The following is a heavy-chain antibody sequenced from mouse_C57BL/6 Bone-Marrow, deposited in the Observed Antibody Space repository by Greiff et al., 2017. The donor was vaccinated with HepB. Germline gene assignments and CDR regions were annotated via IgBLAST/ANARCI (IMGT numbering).Heavy chain of an antibody. CDR3: SRGGLSNNYVPYAMDY. J-gene: IGHJ4*01. V-gene: IGHV1-64*01. D-gene: IGHD1-3*01. CDR2: IHPNSGST. Sequence: QVQLQQPGAELVKPGASVKLSCKASGYTFTSYWMHWVKQRPGQGLEWIGMIHPNSGSTNYNEKFKSKATLTVDKTSSTAYMQLSSLTSEDSAVYYCSRGGLSNNYVPYAMDYWGQGTSVTVSS. CDR1: GYTFTSYW.